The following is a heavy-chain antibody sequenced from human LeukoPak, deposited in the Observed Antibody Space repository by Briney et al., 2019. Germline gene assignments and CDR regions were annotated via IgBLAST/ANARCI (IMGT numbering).Heavy chain of an antibody. CDR2: INPNSGGT. CDR1: GYTFTGYY. Sequence: GASVKVSCKASGYTFTGYYMHWVRQAPGQGLEWMGWINPNSGGTNYAQKFQGRVTMTRDTSISTAYMELSRLRSDDTAVYYCARGWIAVAGSPKRGFDYWGQGTLVTVSS. V-gene: IGHV1-2*02. CDR3: ARGWIAVAGSPKRGFDY. J-gene: IGHJ4*02. D-gene: IGHD6-19*01.